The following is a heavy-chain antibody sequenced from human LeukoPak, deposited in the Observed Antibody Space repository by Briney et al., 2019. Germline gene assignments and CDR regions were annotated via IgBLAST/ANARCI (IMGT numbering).Heavy chain of an antibody. Sequence: PGGSLRLSCAASGFTFSGSAMHWVRQASGKGLEWVGRIRSKVNSYATAYAASVKGRFTISRDDSKNTAYLQMNSLKTEDTAVYYCTRLVDTATWGQGTLVTVSS. V-gene: IGHV3-73*01. CDR2: IRSKVNSYAT. CDR3: TRLVDTAT. D-gene: IGHD5-18*01. J-gene: IGHJ4*02. CDR1: GFTFSGSA.